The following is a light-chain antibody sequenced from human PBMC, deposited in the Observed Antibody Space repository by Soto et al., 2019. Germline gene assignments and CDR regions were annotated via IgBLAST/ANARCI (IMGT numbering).Light chain of an antibody. CDR1: SSDVGGYNY. CDR2: EVS. CDR3: SSYTRSRTHNYV. Sequence: QSVLTQPASVSGSPGQSVTISCTGTSSDVGGYNYVSWYQQHPGKAPKLMIYEVSNRPSGVSNRFSGSKSGNTASLPISGSQAEEEADDSCSSYTRSRTHNYVFGTVTKVTVL. V-gene: IGLV2-14*01. J-gene: IGLJ1*01.